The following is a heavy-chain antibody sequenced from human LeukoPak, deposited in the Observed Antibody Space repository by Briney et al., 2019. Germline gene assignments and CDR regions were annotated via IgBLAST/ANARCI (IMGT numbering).Heavy chain of an antibody. CDR1: GFTVSSNY. V-gene: IGHV3-66*02. D-gene: IGHD6-19*01. Sequence: GALRLSCAASGFTVSSNYMSWVRQAPGKGLEWVSVIYSGGSTYYADSVKGRFTISRDNSKNTLYLQMNSLRAEDTAVYYCVKDTTSSGWYISLGYWGQGTLVTVSS. CDR3: VKDTTSSGWYISLGY. J-gene: IGHJ4*02. CDR2: IYSGGST.